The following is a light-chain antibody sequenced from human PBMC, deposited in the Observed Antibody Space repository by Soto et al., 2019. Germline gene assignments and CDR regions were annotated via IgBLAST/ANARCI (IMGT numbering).Light chain of an antibody. CDR3: LQHNSYPRT. Sequence: DIPMTQSPSAMSASVGDRVTITCRASQGISNYLAWFQQTPGKVPKRIIYAASSLQSGVPSRVSGSGSGTEFTLTISSLQPEDFATYYCLQHNSYPRTLGQGTKVEIK. J-gene: IGKJ1*01. CDR2: AAS. CDR1: QGISNY. V-gene: IGKV1-17*03.